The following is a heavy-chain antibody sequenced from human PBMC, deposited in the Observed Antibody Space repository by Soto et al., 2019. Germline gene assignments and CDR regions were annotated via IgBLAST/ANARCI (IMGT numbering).Heavy chain of an antibody. D-gene: IGHD3-3*01. Sequence: EVQLVESGGGLVKPGGSLRLSCAASGFTFSSYSMNWVRQAPGKGLEWVSSISSSSIYIYYADSVKGRFTISRDNAKNSLYLQMNSLRAEDTAVYYCARDNRFSTSPDVYWGQGTLVTVSS. CDR2: ISSSSIYI. J-gene: IGHJ4*02. V-gene: IGHV3-21*01. CDR1: GFTFSSYS. CDR3: ARDNRFSTSPDVY.